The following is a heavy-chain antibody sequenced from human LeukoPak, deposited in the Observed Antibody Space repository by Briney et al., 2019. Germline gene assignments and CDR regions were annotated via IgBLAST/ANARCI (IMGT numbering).Heavy chain of an antibody. CDR1: GFTFSRYG. Sequence: PGRSLRLSCAASGFTFSRYGMHWVRQAPGKGLEWVVVICYDGSNKYYADSVKGRFTVSRDNSKNTLYLKMNSLRAEDTAVYYCAKDLGTRSIAETGHFDYWGQGTLVTASS. CDR2: ICYDGSNK. J-gene: IGHJ4*02. V-gene: IGHV3-33*06. D-gene: IGHD6-6*01. CDR3: AKDLGTRSIAETGHFDY.